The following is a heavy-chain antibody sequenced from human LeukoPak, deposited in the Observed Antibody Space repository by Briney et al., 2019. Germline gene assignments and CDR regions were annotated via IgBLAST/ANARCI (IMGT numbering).Heavy chain of an antibody. J-gene: IGHJ4*02. D-gene: IGHD2-2*01. Sequence: ASVNVSCKSSGYTFTDYYTHWARHAPGQGLEWSGWINPNSAATNYAQNFQGRVTMHRDTSINTAYMEVTRLRSDDTAVYYCARRYCRSTSCYYFDYWGEGTLVTVSS. CDR1: GYTFTDYY. CDR3: ARRYCRSTSCYYFDY. CDR2: INPNSAAT. V-gene: IGHV1-2*02.